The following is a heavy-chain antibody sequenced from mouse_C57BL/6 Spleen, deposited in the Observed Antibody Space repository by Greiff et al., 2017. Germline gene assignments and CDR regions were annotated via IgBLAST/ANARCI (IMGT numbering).Heavy chain of an antibody. J-gene: IGHJ3*01. Sequence: EVQLQQSGPELVKPGASVKISCKASGYTFTDYYMNWVKQSHGKSLEWIGDINPNNGGTSYNQKFKGKATLTVDKSSSTAYMELRCLTSEDSAVYCCATGYYSNLWFAYWGQGNLVTVSA. D-gene: IGHD2-5*01. CDR2: INPNNGGT. V-gene: IGHV1-26*01. CDR3: ATGYYSNLWFAY. CDR1: GYTFTDYY.